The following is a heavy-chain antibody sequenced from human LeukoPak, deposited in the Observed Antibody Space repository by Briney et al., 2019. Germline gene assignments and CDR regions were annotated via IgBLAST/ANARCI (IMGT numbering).Heavy chain of an antibody. CDR3: ARGPVLVQFDY. CDR1: GYSISSGYY. Sequence: SETLSLTCTVSGYSISSGYYWGWIRQPPGKGLEWIGSIYHSGSTYYNPSLKSRVTISVDTPKNQFSLKLSSVTAADTAVYYCARGPVLVQFDYWGQGTLVAVSS. CDR2: IYHSGST. D-gene: IGHD6-13*01. J-gene: IGHJ4*02. V-gene: IGHV4-38-2*02.